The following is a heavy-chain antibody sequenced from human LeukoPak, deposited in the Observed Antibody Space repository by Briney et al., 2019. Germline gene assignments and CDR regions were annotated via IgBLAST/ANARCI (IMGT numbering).Heavy chain of an antibody. CDR3: VYRASSLSGMDV. CDR2: ISSSSTTI. V-gene: IGHV3-48*02. Sequence: GGSLRLSCAASGFTFSSYSMNWVRQAPGKGLEWVSYISSSSTTIYYADSVRGRFTISRDNAKNSLYLQMNSLRDEDTAVYYCVYRASSLSGMDVWGKGTTVTVSS. CDR1: GFTFSSYS. D-gene: IGHD3-16*02. J-gene: IGHJ6*03.